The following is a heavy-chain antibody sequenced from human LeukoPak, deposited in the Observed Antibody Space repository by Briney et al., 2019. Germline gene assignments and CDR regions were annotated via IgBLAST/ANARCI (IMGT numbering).Heavy chain of an antibody. D-gene: IGHD3-9*01. CDR3: ARGREVLRYFDWSDPIDY. Sequence: RPSETLSLTCAVYGGSFSGYYWSWIRQPPGKGLEWIGEINHSGSTNYNPSLKSRVTISVDTSKNQFSLKLSSVTAADTAVYYCARGREVLRYFDWSDPIDYWGQGTLVTVSS. CDR2: INHSGST. CDR1: GGSFSGYY. J-gene: IGHJ4*02. V-gene: IGHV4-34*01.